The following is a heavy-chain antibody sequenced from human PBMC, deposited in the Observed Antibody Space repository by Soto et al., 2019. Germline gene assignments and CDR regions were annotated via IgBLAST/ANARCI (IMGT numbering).Heavy chain of an antibody. CDR1: GGSISSSSYF. J-gene: IGHJ6*02. CDR3: ARHGADYYYYGMDV. V-gene: IGHV4-39*01. D-gene: IGHD3-16*01. Sequence: SETLSLTRTVPGGSISSSSYFRGWVRQPPGKGLEWIGSIYYSGSTYYNPSLKSRVTISVDTSKNQFSLKLSSVTAADTAVYYCARHGADYYYYGMDVWGQGTTVTVSS. CDR2: IYYSGST.